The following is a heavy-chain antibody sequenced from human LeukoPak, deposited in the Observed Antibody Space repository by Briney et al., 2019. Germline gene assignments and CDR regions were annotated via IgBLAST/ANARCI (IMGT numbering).Heavy chain of an antibody. Sequence: PSQTLSLTCTVSGVSISSGSYYWSWIRQPAGKGLEWIGRIYASGSTNYNPPLKSRVTISVDTSKNQFSLKLSSVTAADTAVYYCARVDITGTPTGGYWGQGTLVTVSS. D-gene: IGHD1-20*01. CDR1: GVSISSGSYY. V-gene: IGHV4-61*02. CDR3: ARVDITGTPTGGY. CDR2: IYASGST. J-gene: IGHJ4*02.